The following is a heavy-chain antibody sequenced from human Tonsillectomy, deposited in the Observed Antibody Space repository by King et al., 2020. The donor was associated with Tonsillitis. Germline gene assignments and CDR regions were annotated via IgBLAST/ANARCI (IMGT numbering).Heavy chain of an antibody. D-gene: IGHD7-27*01. CDR3: ARDGRELTGDYYFDY. V-gene: IGHV3-30-3*01. CDR1: GYTFSSYA. Sequence: VQLVESGGGVVQPGRSLRLSCAASGYTFSSYAMHWVRQAPGKGLEWVAVISYDVSNKYYADSVKGRFTISRDNSKNKLYLQMNSLRAEDTAVYYCARDGRELTGDYYFDYWGQGTLVTVSS. CDR2: ISYDVSNK. J-gene: IGHJ4*02.